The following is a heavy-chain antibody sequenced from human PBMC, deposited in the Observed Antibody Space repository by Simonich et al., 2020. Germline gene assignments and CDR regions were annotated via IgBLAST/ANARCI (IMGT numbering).Heavy chain of an antibody. CDR2: INPILGIA. CDR3: ARGGLADRRIVYYYYMDV. V-gene: IGHV1-69*09. D-gene: IGHD2-15*01. CDR1: GGTFSSYA. J-gene: IGHJ6*03. Sequence: QVQLVQYGAGVKKPGSSVKVSCKASGGTFSSYAISWVRQAPGQGLEWMGGINPILGIANYEQKFQGRVTITADKSTSTAYMELSSLRSEDTAVYYCARGGLADRRIVYYYYMDVWGKGTTVTVSS.